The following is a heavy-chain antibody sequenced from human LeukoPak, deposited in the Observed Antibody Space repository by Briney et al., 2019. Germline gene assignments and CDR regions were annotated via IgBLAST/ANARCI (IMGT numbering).Heavy chain of an antibody. D-gene: IGHD3-16*01. CDR1: GFTFSSYA. Sequence: GSLRLSCAASGFTFSSYAMHWVRQAPGKGLEWAAVISYDGSNKYYADSVKGRFTISRDNSKNTLYLQMNSLRAEDTAVYYCARDLGGGYFDYWGQGTLVTVSS. CDR3: ARDLGGGYFDY. J-gene: IGHJ4*02. V-gene: IGHV3-30-3*01. CDR2: ISYDGSNK.